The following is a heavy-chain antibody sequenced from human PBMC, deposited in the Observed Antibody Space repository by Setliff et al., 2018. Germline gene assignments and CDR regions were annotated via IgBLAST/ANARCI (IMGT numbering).Heavy chain of an antibody. Sequence: ASVKVSCKGSGYIFTSSGISWVRQAPGQGLEWMGWISGFNGVAKYAQNLQDRVTMATDTSTNMAYMELRSLRSDDTAIYFCALTTLSLCSGGNCPNALDIWGQGTLVTVSS. V-gene: IGHV1-18*01. CDR2: ISGFNGVA. J-gene: IGHJ3*02. D-gene: IGHD2-15*01. CDR1: GYIFTSSG. CDR3: ALTTLSLCSGGNCPNALDI.